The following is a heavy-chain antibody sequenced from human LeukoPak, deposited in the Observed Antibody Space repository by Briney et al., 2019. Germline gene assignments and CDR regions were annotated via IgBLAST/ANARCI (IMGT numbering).Heavy chain of an antibody. CDR1: GGSISSSSYY. CDR2: IYYSGST. D-gene: IGHD1-14*01. CDR3: ARTQTRWRPDPEAFDI. Sequence: SETLSLTCTVSGGSISSSSYYWGWIRQPPGKGLEWIGSIYYSGSTYYNPSLKSRVTISVDTSKNQFSLKLSSVTAADTAVYYCARTQTRWRPDPEAFDIWGQGTMVTVSS. J-gene: IGHJ3*02. V-gene: IGHV4-39*01.